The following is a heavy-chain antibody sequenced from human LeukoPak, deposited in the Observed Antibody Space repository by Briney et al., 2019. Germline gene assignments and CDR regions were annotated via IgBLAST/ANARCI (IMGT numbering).Heavy chain of an antibody. CDR2: IRYDGSNT. J-gene: IGHJ4*02. D-gene: IGHD1-26*01. V-gene: IGHV3-30*02. Sequence: EGSLRLSCAASGFTFNNYGMHWVRQAPGKGLEWVAFIRYDGSNTYYADSVKGRFTISRDNSKNTLYLHMNRLRAEDTAVYYCARDLWQLLRAYDYWGQGTLVTVSS. CDR3: ARDLWQLLRAYDY. CDR1: GFTFNNYG.